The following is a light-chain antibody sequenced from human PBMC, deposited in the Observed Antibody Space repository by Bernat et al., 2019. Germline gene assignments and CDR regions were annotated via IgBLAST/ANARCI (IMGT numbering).Light chain of an antibody. V-gene: IGKV1-39*01. CDR1: QTVTSY. J-gene: IGKJ2*01. CDR2: AAS. Sequence: DIQMTQPPSSLSAPVGDRIPITCRASQTVTSYLNWYQQKPGKAPQVLIYAASILQRGVPSKFSGSGSGTHFTLTITNLQPEDSATYYCQQSYSTPPTFGQGTKLEIK. CDR3: QQSYSTPPT.